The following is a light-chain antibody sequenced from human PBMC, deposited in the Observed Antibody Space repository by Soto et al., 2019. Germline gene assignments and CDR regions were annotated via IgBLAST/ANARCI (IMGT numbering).Light chain of an antibody. CDR3: RDSLLYCWA. CDR2: DAS. J-gene: IGKJ1*01. CDR1: QSISSW. V-gene: IGKV1-5*01. Sequence: NEVTQTPEARSASVGGRVTITCRASQSISSWLAWYQQKPGKAPKLLIYDASSLESGFPSRFRGSGSVCGLTLTADTLLREDVGSYYRRDSLLYCWAIDQGTKVDIK.